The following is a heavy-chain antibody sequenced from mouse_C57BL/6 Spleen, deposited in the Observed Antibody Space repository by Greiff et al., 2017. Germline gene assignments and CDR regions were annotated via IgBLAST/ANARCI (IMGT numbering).Heavy chain of an antibody. V-gene: IGHV14-1*01. CDR2: IDPGDGDT. CDR1: GFNIKDYY. CDR3: LLITTVVGNY. Sequence: EVQLVESGAELVRPGASVKLSCTASGFNIKDYYMPWVKQRPEQGLEGIGRIDPGDGDTEYAPKFQGKATMTADTSSNTAYLQLSSLTSEDTAVYYCLLITTVVGNYWGQGTTLTVSS. J-gene: IGHJ2*01. D-gene: IGHD1-1*01.